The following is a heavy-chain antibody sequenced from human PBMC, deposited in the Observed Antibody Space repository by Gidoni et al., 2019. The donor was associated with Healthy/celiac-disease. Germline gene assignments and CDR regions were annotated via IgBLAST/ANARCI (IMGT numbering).Heavy chain of an antibody. V-gene: IGHV1-69*08. D-gene: IGHD3-22*01. CDR2: IIPILGIA. J-gene: IGHJ4*02. CDR3: ARDHSYDSSGYYYGGGFDY. CDR1: GGTFSSYT. Sequence: QVQLVQSGAEVKKPGSSVKVSCKASGGTFSSYTISWVRQAPGQGLEWMGRIIPILGIANYAQKFQGIVTITADKSTSTAYMVLSSLRSEDTAVYYCARDHSYDSSGYYYGGGFDYWGQGTLVTVSS.